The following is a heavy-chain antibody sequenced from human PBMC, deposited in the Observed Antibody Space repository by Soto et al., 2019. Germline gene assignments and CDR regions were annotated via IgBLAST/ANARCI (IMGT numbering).Heavy chain of an antibody. D-gene: IGHD2-15*01. Sequence: QVQLVQSGAEVKKPGASVKVSCKASGYTFTSYDINWVRQATGQGLEWMGWMNPNSGNTGYSQKFLIRVTMTSNTSSSTDYMALSSLRSEDTPVYYCAKLLSQAYWGQGPLDTVS. J-gene: IGHJ4*02. V-gene: IGHV1-8*01. CDR2: MNPNSGNT. CDR3: AKLLSQAY. CDR1: GYTFTSYD.